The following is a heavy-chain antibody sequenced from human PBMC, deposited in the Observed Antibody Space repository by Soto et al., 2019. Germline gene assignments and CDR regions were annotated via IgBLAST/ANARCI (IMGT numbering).Heavy chain of an antibody. J-gene: IGHJ4*02. CDR3: ARGLSGPVVIASPYYFDY. Sequence: PGESLKISCKGSGYSFTSYWIGWVRQMPGKGLEWMGIIYLGDSDTRYSPSFQGQVTISADKSISTAYLQWSSLKASDTAMYYCARGLSGPVVIASPYYFDYWGQGTLVTVSS. D-gene: IGHD3-22*01. CDR1: GYSFTSYW. V-gene: IGHV5-51*01. CDR2: IYLGDSDT.